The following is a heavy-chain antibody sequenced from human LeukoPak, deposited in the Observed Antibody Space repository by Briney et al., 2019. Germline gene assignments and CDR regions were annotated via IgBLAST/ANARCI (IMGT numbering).Heavy chain of an antibody. V-gene: IGHV3-53*01. Sequence: PGGSLRLSCAVSGFTVSGNYMSWVRHAPGKGLEWVSLIYSGGTTYYADSVKGRFTISRDNSKNTLYLQMNSLRAEDTAVYYCARRAGGYSHPYDYWGQGIVVTVPS. CDR2: IYSGGTT. D-gene: IGHD4-23*01. CDR3: ARRAGGYSHPYDY. CDR1: GFTVSGNY. J-gene: IGHJ4*02.